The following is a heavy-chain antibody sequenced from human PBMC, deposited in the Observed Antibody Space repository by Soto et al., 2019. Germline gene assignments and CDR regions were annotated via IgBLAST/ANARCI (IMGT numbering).Heavy chain of an antibody. V-gene: IGHV1-18*01. CDR3: ARERNNDFWSGNLDAFDI. CDR2: ISAYNGNT. Sequence: ASVKVSCKASGYTFTSYGISWVRQAPGQGLEWMGWISAYNGNTNYAQKLQGRVTMTTDTSTSTAYMELRSLRSDDTAVFYCARERNNDFWSGNLDAFDIWGQGTMVTVSS. J-gene: IGHJ3*02. D-gene: IGHD3-3*01. CDR1: GYTFTSYG.